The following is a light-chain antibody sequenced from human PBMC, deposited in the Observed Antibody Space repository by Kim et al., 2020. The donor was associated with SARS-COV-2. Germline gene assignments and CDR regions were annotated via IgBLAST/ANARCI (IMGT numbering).Light chain of an antibody. V-gene: IGLV3-19*01. CDR2: GKN. J-gene: IGLJ1*01. CDR3: NSRDSSGNHYV. CDR1: SLRSYH. Sequence: SSELTQDPAVSVALGQTVRITCQGDSLRSYHASWYQQKPGQAPVLVIYGKNNRPSGIPDRFYGSNSGNTASLAITGAQAEDEADYYCNSRDSSGNHYVFGTGTKVTVL.